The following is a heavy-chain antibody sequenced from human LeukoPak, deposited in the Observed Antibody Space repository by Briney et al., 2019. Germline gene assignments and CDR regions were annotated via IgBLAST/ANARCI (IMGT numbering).Heavy chain of an antibody. J-gene: IGHJ3*02. Sequence: GGSLRLSCAASGFTVSNNYMSWVRQAPGKGLEWVSPIYRDGNTNYADSVKGRFAISRDKSKNTLSLQMNSLRAEDTAVYYCARESEPAGLAFDIWGQGTMVTVSS. V-gene: IGHV3-66*01. CDR2: IYRDGNT. CDR3: ARESEPAGLAFDI. D-gene: IGHD1-14*01. CDR1: GFTVSNNY.